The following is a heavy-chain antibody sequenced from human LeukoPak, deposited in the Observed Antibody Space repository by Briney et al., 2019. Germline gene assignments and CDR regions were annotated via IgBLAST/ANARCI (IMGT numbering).Heavy chain of an antibody. Sequence: GGSLRLSCAASGFTFSSYAISWVRQAPGKGLEWVSAITGSGGSTFYADSVKGRFTISRDNSKNTLYLQMNRLSAADTAVYYRANARSYTDYWGPGTLVTVSS. CDR1: GFTFSSYA. D-gene: IGHD1-26*01. CDR2: ITGSGGST. CDR3: ANARSYTDY. V-gene: IGHV3-23*01. J-gene: IGHJ4*02.